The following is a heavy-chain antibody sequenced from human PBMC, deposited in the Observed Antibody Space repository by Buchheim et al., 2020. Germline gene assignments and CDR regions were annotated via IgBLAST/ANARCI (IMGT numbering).Heavy chain of an antibody. CDR3: ARDNCSGGSCYSRKNWFDP. CDR2: IYISGST. V-gene: IGHV4-61*02. Sequence: QVQLQESGPGLVKPSQTLSLTCTVSGGSISSGSYYWSWIRQPAGKGLEWIGRIYISGSTNYNPSLKSRVTISVDTSKNQFSLKLNSVTAADTAVYYCARDNCSGGSCYSRKNWFDPWGQGTL. J-gene: IGHJ5*02. D-gene: IGHD2-15*01. CDR1: GGSISSGSYY.